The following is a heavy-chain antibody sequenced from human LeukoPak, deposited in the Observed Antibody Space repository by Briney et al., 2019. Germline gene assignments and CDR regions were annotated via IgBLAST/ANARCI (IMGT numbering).Heavy chain of an antibody. CDR3: AKSAPGVSGWYAFDF. Sequence: GGSLRLSCAASGFTFSSYAMHWVRQAPGKGLEWVAFMRHDGSNIYYADSVKGRFTISRDNSKNTLYVQMNSLRPEDTAVYYCAKSAPGVSGWYAFDFWGQGTLVTVSS. CDR2: MRHDGSNI. J-gene: IGHJ4*02. D-gene: IGHD6-19*01. CDR1: GFTFSSYA. V-gene: IGHV3-30*02.